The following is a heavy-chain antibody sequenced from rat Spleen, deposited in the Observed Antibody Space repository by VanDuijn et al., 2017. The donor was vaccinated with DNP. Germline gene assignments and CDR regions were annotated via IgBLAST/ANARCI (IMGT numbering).Heavy chain of an antibody. D-gene: IGHD1-2*01. Sequence: EVQLVESGGGLVQPGGSLKLSCTVSGFTFSNYDMAWVRQAPKKGLEWVASITTGGANINYRDSVKGRFTISRDNTKSTLYLQMDSLRSEDTATYYCATRDYYSTYQGAMGAWGQGTSVTVSS. J-gene: IGHJ4*01. V-gene: IGHV5-25*01. CDR1: GFTFSNYD. CDR3: ATRDYYSTYQGAMGA. CDR2: ITTGGANI.